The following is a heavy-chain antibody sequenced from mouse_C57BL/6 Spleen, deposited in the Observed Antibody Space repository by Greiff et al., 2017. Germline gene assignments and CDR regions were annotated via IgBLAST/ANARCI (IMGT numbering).Heavy chain of an antibody. V-gene: IGHV5-17*01. CDR1: GFTFSDYG. CDR2: ISGGSSTT. J-gene: IGHJ2*01. Sequence: EVQRVESGGGLVKPGGSLKLSCAASGFTFSDYGMHWVRQAPEKGLEWVASISGGSSTTYYADTVKGRFTISRDNAKNTLFLHMTSLRSEDTAMYYCARRGGDSGSCYFDGWGQGTTLSVS. CDR3: ARRGGDSGSCYFDG. D-gene: IGHD1-1*02.